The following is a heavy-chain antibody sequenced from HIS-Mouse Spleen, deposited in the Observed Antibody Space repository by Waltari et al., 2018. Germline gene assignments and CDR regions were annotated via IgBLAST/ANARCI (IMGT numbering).Heavy chain of an antibody. CDR2: IYYSGRT. V-gene: IGHV4-39*07. CDR1: GGSISSSSYY. Sequence: QLQLQESGPGLVKPSETLSLTCTVSGGSISSSSYYGGWIRQPPGKGLEWIGSIYYSGRTYYNPSLKSRVTISVDTSKNQFSLKLSSVTAADTAVYYCAREIPYSSSWYDWYFDLWGRGTLVTVSS. CDR3: AREIPYSSSWYDWYFDL. J-gene: IGHJ2*01. D-gene: IGHD6-13*01.